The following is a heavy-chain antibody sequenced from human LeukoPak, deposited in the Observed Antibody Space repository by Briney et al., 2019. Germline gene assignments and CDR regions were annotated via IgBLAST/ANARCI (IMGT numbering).Heavy chain of an antibody. D-gene: IGHD3-22*01. CDR1: GYTFNTYG. J-gene: IGHJ4*02. Sequence: ASVKVSCKPSGYTFNTYGITWVRQAPGQGLEWMGWISPYNGNTNYAQKFQGRVTMTTDTSTSTAYMELRSLRSDDAAVYYCARGPHERSGYPDDWGQGTLVTVSS. CDR3: ARGPHERSGYPDD. CDR2: ISPYNGNT. V-gene: IGHV1-18*01.